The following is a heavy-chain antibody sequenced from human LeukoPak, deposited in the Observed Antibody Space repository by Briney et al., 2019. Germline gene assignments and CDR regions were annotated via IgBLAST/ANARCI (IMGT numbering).Heavy chain of an antibody. J-gene: IGHJ4*02. CDR3: ARSGGVWYFDY. V-gene: IGHV4-59*01. CDR2: ISDGGGS. CDR1: GGSIRNYY. D-gene: IGHD3-16*01. Sequence: SETLSLTCTVSGGSIRNYYWIWIRQPPGKGLEWIGYISDGGGSNYNPSLKSRVTISVDTSKNQFSLKLSSVTAADTAVYYCARSGGVWYFDYWGQGTLVTVSS.